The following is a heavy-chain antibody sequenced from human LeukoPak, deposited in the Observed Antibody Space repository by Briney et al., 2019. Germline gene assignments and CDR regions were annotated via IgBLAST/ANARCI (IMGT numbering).Heavy chain of an antibody. CDR1: GGSISSYY. CDR3: ARDIAAAGTYYYYGMDV. CDR2: IYYSGST. V-gene: IGHV4-59*12. Sequence: PSETLSLTCTVSGGSISSYYWSWIRQPPGKGLEWIGYIYYSGSTYYNPSLKSRVTISVDTSKNQFSLKLSSVTAADTAVYYCARDIAAAGTYYYYGMDVWGQGTTVTVSS. J-gene: IGHJ6*02. D-gene: IGHD6-13*01.